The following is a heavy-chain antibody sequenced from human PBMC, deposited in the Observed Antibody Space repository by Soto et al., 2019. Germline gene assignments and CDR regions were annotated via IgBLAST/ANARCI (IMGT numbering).Heavy chain of an antibody. J-gene: IGHJ4*02. V-gene: IGHV3-7*03. CDR3: KSATSERGSPGGCIKD. CDR2: VKQDGSVK. D-gene: IGHD2-15*01. Sequence: EVQLVESGGDLVQPGGSLRLSCAASGFIFTNYWMSWVRQAPGKGLEWVANVKQDGSVKRYVDSVKGRFTISRDNAKNSAYLKLNSLRVYDTAVDYCKSATSERGSPGGCIKDWGQGNLVTVSS. CDR1: GFIFTNYW.